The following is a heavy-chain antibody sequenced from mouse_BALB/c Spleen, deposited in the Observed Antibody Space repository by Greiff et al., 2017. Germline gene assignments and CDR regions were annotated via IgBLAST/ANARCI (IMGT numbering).Heavy chain of an antibody. Sequence: QVQLKESGPGLVAPSQSLSITCTVSGFSLTSYGVHWVRQPPGKGLEWLGVIWAGGSTNYNSALMSRLSISKDNSKSQVFLKMNSLQTDDTAMYSCARDSPASFAYWGQGTLVTVSA. J-gene: IGHJ3*01. D-gene: IGHD6-2*01. CDR1: GFSLTSYG. CDR3: ARDSPASFAY. CDR2: IWAGGST. V-gene: IGHV2-9*02.